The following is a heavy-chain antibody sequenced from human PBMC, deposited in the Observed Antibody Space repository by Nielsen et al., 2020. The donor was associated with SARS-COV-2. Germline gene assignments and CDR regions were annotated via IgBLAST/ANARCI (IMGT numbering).Heavy chain of an antibody. V-gene: IGHV4-59*08. J-gene: IGHJ3*02. Sequence: SETLSLTCTVSGGSISSYYWSWIRQPPGKGLEWIGYIYYSGSTNYNPSLKSRVTISVDTSKNQFSLKLSSVTAADTAVYYCASHYGHCGGDCYYDAFDIWGQGTMVTVSS. CDR2: IYYSGST. D-gene: IGHD2-21*02. CDR3: ASHYGHCGGDCYYDAFDI. CDR1: GGSISSYY.